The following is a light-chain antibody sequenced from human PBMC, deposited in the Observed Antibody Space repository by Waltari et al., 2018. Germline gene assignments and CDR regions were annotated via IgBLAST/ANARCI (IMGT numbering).Light chain of an antibody. CDR1: QSISNN. V-gene: IGKV3-20*01. J-gene: IGKJ1*01. CDR3: QHYVSLPVT. CDR2: HAS. Sequence: EIVLTQSPGTLSLSSGERATLSCRTSQSISNNLAWYQQKPGKAPSILIYHASSRATGIPDRFSGSGSGTDFSLTISRLEPEDFAVYYCQHYVSLPVTFGQGTKVEIK.